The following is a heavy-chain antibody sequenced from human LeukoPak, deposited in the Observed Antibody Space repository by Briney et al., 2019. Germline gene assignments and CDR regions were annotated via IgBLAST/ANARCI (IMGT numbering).Heavy chain of an antibody. V-gene: IGHV4-34*01. Sequence: KPSETLSLTCAVYGGSFSGYYWSWIRQPPGKGLEWIGEINHSGSTNHNPSLKSRVTISVDTSKNQFSLKLNSVAAADTAVYYCARSNSSWLKYYFEYWGQGTLVTVSS. CDR2: INHSGST. CDR1: GGSFSGYY. D-gene: IGHD6-13*01. CDR3: ARSNSSWLKYYFEY. J-gene: IGHJ4*02.